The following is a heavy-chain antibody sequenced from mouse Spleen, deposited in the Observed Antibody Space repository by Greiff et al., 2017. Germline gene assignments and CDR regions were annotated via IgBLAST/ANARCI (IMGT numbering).Heavy chain of an antibody. D-gene: IGHD2-4*01. CDR3: ASIYYDYDSAMDY. CDR1: GFSLTSYG. CDR2: IWAGGST. Sequence: VKLMESGPGLVAPSQSLSITCTVSGFSLTSYGVHWVRQPPGKGLEWLGVIWAGGSTNYNSALMSRLSISKDNSKSQVFLKMNSLQTDDTAMYYCASIYYDYDSAMDYWGQGTSVTVSS. V-gene: IGHV2-9*02. J-gene: IGHJ4*01.